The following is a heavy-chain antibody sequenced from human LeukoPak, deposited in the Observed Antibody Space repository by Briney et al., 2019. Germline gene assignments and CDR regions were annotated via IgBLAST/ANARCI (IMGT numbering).Heavy chain of an antibody. V-gene: IGHV3-7*01. CDR3: ARAEDYYDSSGYTYYFDY. D-gene: IGHD3-22*01. J-gene: IGHJ4*02. CDR1: GFTFSSYW. CDR2: IKQDGSEK. Sequence: PGGSLRLSCAASGFTFSSYWMSWVRQAPGKGLEWVANIKQDGSEKYYVDSVKGRFTISRDNAKNSLYLQMNSLRAEDTAVYYCARAEDYYDSSGYTYYFDYWGQGTLVTVSS.